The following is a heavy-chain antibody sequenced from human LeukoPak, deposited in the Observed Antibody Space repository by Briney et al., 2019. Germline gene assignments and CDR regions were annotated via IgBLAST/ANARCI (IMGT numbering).Heavy chain of an antibody. V-gene: IGHV4-4*07. CDR1: GGSISSYY. D-gene: IGHD4-23*01. J-gene: IGHJ5*02. CDR2: IYTSGST. Sequence: SETLSLTCTVSGGSISSYYWSWSRQPAGKGLEGIGRIYTSGSTNYNPSLKSRVTMSVDTSKNQFSLKLSSVNAAETAVYYCARTTGVNTWFDPWGEGTLVTVSS. CDR3: ARTTGVNTWFDP.